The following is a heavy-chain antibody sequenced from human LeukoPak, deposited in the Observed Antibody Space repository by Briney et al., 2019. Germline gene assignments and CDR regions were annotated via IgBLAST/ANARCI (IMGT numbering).Heavy chain of an antibody. J-gene: IGHJ4*02. D-gene: IGHD3-10*01. CDR2: IYPGDSDT. Sequence: GESLKISCRGSGYSFTNYWIGWVRQMPGKGLEWMGIIYPGDSDTRYSPSFQGQVTISADKSITTAYLQWSTLKASDTAIYYCARLSIVRGAGDYWGQGTLVTVSS. CDR3: ARLSIVRGAGDY. V-gene: IGHV5-51*01. CDR1: GYSFTNYW.